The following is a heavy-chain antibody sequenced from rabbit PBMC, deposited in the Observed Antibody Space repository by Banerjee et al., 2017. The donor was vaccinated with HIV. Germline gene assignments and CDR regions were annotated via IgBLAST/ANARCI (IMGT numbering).Heavy chain of an antibody. CDR3: AIYAVYGYLSL. J-gene: IGHJ4*01. Sequence: QSLEESGGDLVKPGASLTLTCTASGFDLSSSYWICWVRQAPGKGLELIAYIYTSSGSTWYASWAKGRFTISRTSSITVTLQMTSLTAADTATYFCAIYAVYGYLSLWGPGTLVTVS. CDR1: GFDLSSSYW. V-gene: IGHV1S40*01. D-gene: IGHD6-1*01. CDR2: IYTSSGST.